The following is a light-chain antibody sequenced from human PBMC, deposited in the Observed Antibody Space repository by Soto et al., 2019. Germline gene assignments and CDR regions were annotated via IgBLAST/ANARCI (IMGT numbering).Light chain of an antibody. J-gene: IGKJ5*01. V-gene: IGKV3-20*01. CDR1: QSVTSNN. CDR3: QQYGTSPSII. Sequence: ENVLTQSPGTLSLSPGERATLSCRASQSVTSNNLAWYQQKPGQAPRLLIYGTSSRAAGIPDRFSGRGSGTDFTLTISRLEPEDFAMYYCQQYGTSPSIIFGQGTRLEN. CDR2: GTS.